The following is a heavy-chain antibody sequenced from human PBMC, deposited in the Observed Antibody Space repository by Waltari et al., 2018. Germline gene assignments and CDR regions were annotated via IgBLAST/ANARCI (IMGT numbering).Heavy chain of an antibody. J-gene: IGHJ5*02. CDR2: IYYTGGP. V-gene: IGHV4-59*01. Sequence: QVHLQESGPGLVKPWETLSLTCTVSGGSMNSDYWTWIRQPPGKGLEWIGYIYYTGGPKYNPSLDSRVTISVDTSRKQCSLRLTSVTTADTAVYFCARFVPLRGLDLWGPGMLVSVSS. D-gene: IGHD3-10*01. CDR1: GGSMNSDY. CDR3: ARFVPLRGLDL.